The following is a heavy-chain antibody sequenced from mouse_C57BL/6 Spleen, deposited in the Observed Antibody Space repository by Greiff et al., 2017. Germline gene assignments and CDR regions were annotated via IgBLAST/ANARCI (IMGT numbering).Heavy chain of an antibody. J-gene: IGHJ1*03. CDR1: GYTFTSYW. CDR2: IDPNSGGT. CDR3: AEEADWGGYFEV. D-gene: IGHD4-1*01. V-gene: IGHV1-72*01. Sequence: QVQLQQPGAELVKPGASVKLSCKASGYTFTSYWMHWVKQRPGRGLEWIGRIDPNSGGTKYNEKFQSKATMTVDKPSSSAYMHLSSLTSDDYAVDYCAEEADWGGYFEVWGTGTTVTVSS.